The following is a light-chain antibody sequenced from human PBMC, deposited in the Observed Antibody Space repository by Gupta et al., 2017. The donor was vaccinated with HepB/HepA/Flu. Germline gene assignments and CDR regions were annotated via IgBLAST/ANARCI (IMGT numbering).Light chain of an antibody. J-gene: IGLJ1*01. Sequence: SYVLTQPPSVSVVPGKTARITCGGDNIGDKSVNWYQQRPGQAPVLVVHDDTDRPSGIPERFSGSNSGNTATLTISRVEAGDEADYYCQVWDSSSDYVFGIGTKVTVL. CDR2: DDT. CDR1: NIGDKS. V-gene: IGLV3-21*03. CDR3: QVWDSSSDYV.